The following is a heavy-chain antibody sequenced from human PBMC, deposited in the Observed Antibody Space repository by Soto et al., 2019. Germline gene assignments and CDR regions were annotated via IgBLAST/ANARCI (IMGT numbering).Heavy chain of an antibody. J-gene: IGHJ5*02. CDR1: GFTFSNYA. V-gene: IGHV3-23*01. Sequence: GGSLRLSCAASGFTFSNYAMTWVRQAPGKGLEWVSAISGSGDSTYYADSVKGRFTISRDNSKNTLYLQMNTLRAEDTAVYYCAKHVLEVAISKAPSSYNWFDPWGQGTLVTVSS. D-gene: IGHD2-8*02. CDR3: AKHVLEVAISKAPSSYNWFDP. CDR2: ISGSGDST.